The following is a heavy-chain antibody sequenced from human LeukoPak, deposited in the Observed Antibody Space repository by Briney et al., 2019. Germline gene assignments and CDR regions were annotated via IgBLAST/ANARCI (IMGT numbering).Heavy chain of an antibody. CDR3: AVTDVLTGYPYYFDY. V-gene: IGHV4-34*01. J-gene: IGHJ4*02. Sequence: PSETLSLTCTVSGGSISSYYWSWIRQPPGKGLEWIGKINHSGSTNYNPSLKSRVTISVDTSKNQVSLKLSSVTAADTAVYYCAVTDVLTGYPYYFDYWGQGTLVTVS. D-gene: IGHD3-9*01. CDR1: GGSISSYY. CDR2: INHSGST.